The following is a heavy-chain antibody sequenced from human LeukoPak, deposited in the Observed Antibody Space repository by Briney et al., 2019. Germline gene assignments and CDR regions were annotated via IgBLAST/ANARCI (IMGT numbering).Heavy chain of an antibody. CDR2: IHPNDGGT. Sequence: AASVKVSCKTSGYTFNIYYVQWVRQAPGQGLEWMGVIHPNDGGTTYAQKFQGRITMTTDTSTSTAYLHLRSLSSDDTALYYCARDLSLGRHDDGEPFDSWGQGTLVTVSS. CDR3: ARDLSLGRHDDGEPFDS. V-gene: IGHV1-46*02. D-gene: IGHD4-17*01. J-gene: IGHJ4*02. CDR1: GYTFNIYY.